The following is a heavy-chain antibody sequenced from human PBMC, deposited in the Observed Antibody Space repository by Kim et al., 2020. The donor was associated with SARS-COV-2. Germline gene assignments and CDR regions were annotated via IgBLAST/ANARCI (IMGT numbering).Heavy chain of an antibody. V-gene: IGHV4-39*07. D-gene: IGHD1-26*01. CDR3: ARETRLGVAFDI. Sequence: YYNPSLKSRVTISVDTSKNQFSLKLSSVTAADTAVYYCARETRLGVAFDIWGQGTMVTVSS. J-gene: IGHJ3*02.